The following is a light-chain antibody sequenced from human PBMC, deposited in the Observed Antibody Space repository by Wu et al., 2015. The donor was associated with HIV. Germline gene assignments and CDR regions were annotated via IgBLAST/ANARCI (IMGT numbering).Light chain of an antibody. Sequence: EIVLTQSPGTLSLSPGERATLSCRASQSVSSSYLAWYQQKPGQAPRLLIYDASSRATGIPDRFSGSGSGTDFTLTISRLEPEDFAVYYCQQYGRSPRTFGPRDQG. CDR2: DAS. J-gene: IGKJ1*01. CDR3: QQYGRSPRT. V-gene: IGKV3-20*01. CDR1: QSVSSSY.